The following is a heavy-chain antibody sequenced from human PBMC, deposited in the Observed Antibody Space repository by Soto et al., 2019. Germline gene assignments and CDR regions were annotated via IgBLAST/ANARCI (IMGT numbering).Heavy chain of an antibody. J-gene: IGHJ4*02. Sequence: QLQLLESGPGLVKPSETLSLTCIVSGGSITRNNNYWGWIRQSPGKGLEWIGSILYSGSTNYNPSLKSRVTLSVETSTNQFSLKMSSLTAADTAVYYCARLGSSGWYQGSYFDYWGQGTLVTVSS. CDR3: ARLGSSGWYQGSYFDY. V-gene: IGHV4-39*01. D-gene: IGHD6-19*01. CDR2: ILYSGST. CDR1: GGSITRNNNY.